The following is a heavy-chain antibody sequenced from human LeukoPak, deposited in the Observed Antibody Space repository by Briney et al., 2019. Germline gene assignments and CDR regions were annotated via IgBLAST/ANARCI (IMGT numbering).Heavy chain of an antibody. Sequence: SETLSLTCAVYGGSFSGYYWSWIRQPPGKGLEWIGEINHSGSTNYNPSLKSRVTISVDTSKNQFSLKLSSVTAADTAAYYCARAGMATMPGAFDIWGQGTMVTVSS. CDR1: GGSFSGYY. V-gene: IGHV4-34*01. J-gene: IGHJ3*02. CDR3: ARAGMATMPGAFDI. D-gene: IGHD5-24*01. CDR2: INHSGST.